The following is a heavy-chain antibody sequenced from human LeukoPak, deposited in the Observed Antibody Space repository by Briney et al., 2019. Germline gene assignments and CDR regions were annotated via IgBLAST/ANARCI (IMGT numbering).Heavy chain of an antibody. J-gene: IGHJ4*02. CDR2: ISYTGST. Sequence: PSETLSLTRTGPGGSISSYYWSWIRQPPGKGLEWIGYISYTGSTNYNPSLRSRVTISVDTSKNQFSLKVRSVTAADTAVYYCARIGYSSGFHYFDYWGQGTLVTVSS. CDR1: GGSISSYY. V-gene: IGHV4-59*08. D-gene: IGHD3-22*01. CDR3: ARIGYSSGFHYFDY.